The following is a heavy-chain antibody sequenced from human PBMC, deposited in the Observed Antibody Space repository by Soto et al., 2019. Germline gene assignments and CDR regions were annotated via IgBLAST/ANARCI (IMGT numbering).Heavy chain of an antibody. D-gene: IGHD2-8*01. J-gene: IGHJ6*02. CDR2: IRSKAYGGTT. CDR3: TRVLMGYCTNGVCYQRLYYYYGMDV. Sequence: KTGGSLRLSCTASGFTFGDYAMSWFRQSPGKGLEWVGFIRSKAYGGTTEYAASVKGRFTISRDDSKSIAYLQMNSLKTEDTAVYYCTRVLMGYCTNGVCYQRLYYYYGMDVWGQGTTVTVSS. V-gene: IGHV3-49*05. CDR1: GFTFGDYA.